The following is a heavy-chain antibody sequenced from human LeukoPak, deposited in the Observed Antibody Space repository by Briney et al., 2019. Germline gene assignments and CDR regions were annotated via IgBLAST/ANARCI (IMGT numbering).Heavy chain of an antibody. D-gene: IGHD2-15*01. CDR2: IYYSGST. CDR1: GGSISSYY. CDR3: ARHGYCSGGSCYSWGYYYYMDV. Sequence: PSETLSLTCTVSGGSISSYYWSWIRQPPGKVLEWIGYIYYSGSTNYNPSLKSRVTISVDTSKNQFSLKLSSVTAADTAVYYCARHGYCSGGSCYSWGYYYYMDVWGKGTTVTISS. J-gene: IGHJ6*03. V-gene: IGHV4-59*08.